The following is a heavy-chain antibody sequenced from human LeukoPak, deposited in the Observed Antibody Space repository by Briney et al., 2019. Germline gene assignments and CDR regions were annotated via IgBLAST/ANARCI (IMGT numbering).Heavy chain of an antibody. D-gene: IGHD3-16*01. CDR2: ISDTGSSI. Sequence: PGGSLRLSCEASGFSFSDFYMAWIRQAPGKVLEWVAYISDTGSSIDYADSVKGRFTMSRDNAKKSLYLQMNSLRAEDTAVYYCASGVPQNYYYYYYMDVWGNGTTVTVSS. CDR1: GFSFSDFY. CDR3: ASGVPQNYYYYYYMDV. J-gene: IGHJ6*03. V-gene: IGHV3-11*04.